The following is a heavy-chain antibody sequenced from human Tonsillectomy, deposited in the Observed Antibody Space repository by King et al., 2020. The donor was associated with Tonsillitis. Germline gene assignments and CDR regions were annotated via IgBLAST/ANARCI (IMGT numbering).Heavy chain of an antibody. Sequence: VQLVESGGGLVQPGGSLRLSCAASGFTFSNYAMSWVRQAPGKGLEWVSAISANGGSTNYADSVKGRFTISRDNSKSKLFLQMSSLRAEDAAVYYCAKSSITTAAYFHYWGQGTLVTVSS. CDR2: ISANGGST. D-gene: IGHD6-13*01. J-gene: IGHJ4*02. CDR3: AKSSITTAAYFHY. V-gene: IGHV3-23*04. CDR1: GFTFSNYA.